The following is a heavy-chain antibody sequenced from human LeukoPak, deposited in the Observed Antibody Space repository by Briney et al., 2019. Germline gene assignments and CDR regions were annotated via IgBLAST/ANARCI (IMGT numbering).Heavy chain of an antibody. CDR2: ISSSGSTI. CDR3: ATRYCSGGSCYFDY. Sequence: GGSLRLSCAASGFTFSSYSMNWVRQAPGKGLEWVSYISSSGSTIYYADSVKGRFTISRDNAKNSLYLQMNSLRAEDTALYYCATRYCSGGSCYFDYWGQGTLVTVSS. D-gene: IGHD2-15*01. J-gene: IGHJ4*02. V-gene: IGHV3-48*04. CDR1: GFTFSSYS.